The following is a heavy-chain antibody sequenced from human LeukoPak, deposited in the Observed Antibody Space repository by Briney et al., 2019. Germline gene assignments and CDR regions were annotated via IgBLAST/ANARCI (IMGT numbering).Heavy chain of an antibody. CDR2: IYTSENT. V-gene: IGHV4-4*07. CDR3: ARRGSSGPPYYYYYMDV. Sequence: KSSETLSLTCTVSGGFISSNYWSWIRQPAGKGLEWIGRIYTSENTNYNPSLKSRVTMSVDTSKNQFSLKLSSVTAADTAVYYCARRGSSGPPYYYYYMDVWGKGTTVTVSS. D-gene: IGHD6-19*01. CDR1: GGFISSNY. J-gene: IGHJ6*03.